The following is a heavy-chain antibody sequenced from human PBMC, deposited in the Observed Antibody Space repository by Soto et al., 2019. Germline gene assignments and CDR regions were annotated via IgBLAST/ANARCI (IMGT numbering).Heavy chain of an antibody. D-gene: IGHD3-3*02. Sequence: SETLSLTCTVSGVSISSYYWSWIRQPPGKGLEWIGYIYYSGSIYYNPSLKSRVTISVDRSKNQFSLKLSSVTAADTAVYYCARGPPFLPWGQGTLVTVSS. CDR1: GVSISSYY. CDR3: ARGPPFLP. CDR2: IYYSGSI. V-gene: IGHV4-59*12. J-gene: IGHJ5*02.